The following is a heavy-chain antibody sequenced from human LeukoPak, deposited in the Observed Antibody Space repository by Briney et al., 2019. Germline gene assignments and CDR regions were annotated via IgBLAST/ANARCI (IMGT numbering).Heavy chain of an antibody. D-gene: IGHD1-1*01. J-gene: IGHJ6*02. V-gene: IGHV4-59*01. CDR3: ARVDNGNYYYYGMDV. Sequence: SETLSFTCTVSGGSISSYYWSWIRQSPGKGLEWIGYIYYSGSTKYNPSLKSRVTISVDTSKNQFSLKLSSVTAADTAVYYCARVDNGNYYYYGMDVWGQGTTVTVFS. CDR2: IYYSGST. CDR1: GGSISSYY.